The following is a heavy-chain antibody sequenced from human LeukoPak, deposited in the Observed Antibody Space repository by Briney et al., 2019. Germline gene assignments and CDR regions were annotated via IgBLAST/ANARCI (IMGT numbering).Heavy chain of an antibody. Sequence: PGGSLRLSCAASGFTFSSYAMSWVRQAPGKGLDWVSAISGSGGNTYYADSVKGRFTISRDNSKNTLYLQMNSLRAEDTAVYYCARERGYSGRYYGMDVWGQGTTVTVSS. CDR1: GFTFSSYA. CDR2: ISGSGGNT. CDR3: ARERGYSGRYYGMDV. V-gene: IGHV3-23*01. D-gene: IGHD5-12*01. J-gene: IGHJ6*02.